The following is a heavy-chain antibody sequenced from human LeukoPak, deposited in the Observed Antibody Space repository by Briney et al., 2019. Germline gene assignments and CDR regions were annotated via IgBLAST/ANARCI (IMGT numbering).Heavy chain of an antibody. D-gene: IGHD2-2*01. CDR2: ISGGGGST. CDR3: AKGGYCSSTSCYVGWFDP. CDR1: GFTFSSYV. J-gene: IGHJ5*02. V-gene: IGHV3-23*01. Sequence: GGSLRLSCAASGFTFSSYVMNWGRQAPGEGLEWVSVISGGGGSTYYADSVKGRFTISRDNSKNTLFLQMNSLRAEDTAVYYCAKGGYCSSTSCYVGWFDPWGQGTLVTVSS.